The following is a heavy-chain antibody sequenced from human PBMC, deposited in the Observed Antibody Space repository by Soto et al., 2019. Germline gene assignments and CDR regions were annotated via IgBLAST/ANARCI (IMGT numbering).Heavy chain of an antibody. J-gene: IGHJ4*02. CDR2: MNPNSGNT. V-gene: IGHV1-8*01. Sequence: ASVKVSCKASGYTFTSYDINWVRQATGQRLEWMGWMNPNSGNTGYVQKFQGRVTMTRNTSISTAYMELSSLRSEDTAAYYCARFLWSGHYSYWYFFDYWGQGTQVTVSS. CDR1: GYTFTSYD. CDR3: ARFLWSGHYSYWYFFDY. D-gene: IGHD3-3*01.